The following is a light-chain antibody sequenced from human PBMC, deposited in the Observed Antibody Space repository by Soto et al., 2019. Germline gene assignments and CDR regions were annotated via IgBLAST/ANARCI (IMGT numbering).Light chain of an antibody. J-gene: IGLJ1*01. CDR1: SSDIGNYNF. Sequence: QSVLTQPPSASGSPGQSVTISCTGTSSDIGNYNFVPWYQQHPGKAPKLMIYEVTKRPSGVPDRFSGSKSGNTASLTVSGLQADDEADYYCTSYAGSHTFVFGTGTKVTVL. V-gene: IGLV2-8*01. CDR3: TSYAGSHTFV. CDR2: EVT.